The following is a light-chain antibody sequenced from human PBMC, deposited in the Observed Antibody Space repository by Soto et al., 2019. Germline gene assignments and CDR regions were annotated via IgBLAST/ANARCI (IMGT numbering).Light chain of an antibody. J-gene: IGLJ3*02. CDR3: ATWDDSLNGGV. V-gene: IGLV2-14*01. CDR1: SNDVGGYHY. Sequence: QSVLTQPASVSGSPGQSITISCTGTSNDVGGYHYVSWYQQHPGKAPKLLIYSNNQRPSGVPDRFSGSKSGTSASLAISGLQSEDEADYYCATWDDSLNGGVFGGGTKLTVL. CDR2: SNN.